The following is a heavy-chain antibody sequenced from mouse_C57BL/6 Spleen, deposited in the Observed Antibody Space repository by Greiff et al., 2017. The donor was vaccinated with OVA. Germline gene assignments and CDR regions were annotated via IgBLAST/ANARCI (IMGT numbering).Heavy chain of an antibody. CDR1: GFTFSDYG. D-gene: IGHD4-1*02. J-gene: IGHJ3*01. CDR2: ISSGSSTI. Sequence: DVHLVESGGGLVKPGGSLKLSCAASGFTFSDYGMHWVRQAPEKGLEWVAYISSGSSTIYYADTVKGRFTISRDNAKNTLFLQMTSLRSEDTAMYYCARASTGTFAYWGQGTLVTVSA. V-gene: IGHV5-17*01. CDR3: ARASTGTFAY.